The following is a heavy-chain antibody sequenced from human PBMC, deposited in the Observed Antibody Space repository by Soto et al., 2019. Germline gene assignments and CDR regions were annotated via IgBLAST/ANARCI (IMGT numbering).Heavy chain of an antibody. CDR2: IMPGSSHI. Sequence: GGSLRLSCAASGFTFSIYSMNWVRQAPGKGLEWVSYIMPGSSHIYYADSVKGRFTISRDNAKNSLYLQMNSLRTEDTAVYYCARDRRQLVAIDYWGQGALVTVSS. CDR3: ARDRRQLVAIDY. D-gene: IGHD1-1*01. CDR1: GFTFSIYS. V-gene: IGHV3-48*01. J-gene: IGHJ4*02.